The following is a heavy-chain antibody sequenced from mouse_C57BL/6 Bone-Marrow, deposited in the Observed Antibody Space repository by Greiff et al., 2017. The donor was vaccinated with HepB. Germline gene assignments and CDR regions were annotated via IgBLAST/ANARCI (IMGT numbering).Heavy chain of an antibody. J-gene: IGHJ2*01. CDR2: INPNNGGT. Sequence: EVQLQQSGPELVKPGASVKMSCKASGYTFTDYNMHWVKQSPGKSLEWIGYINPNNGGTSYNQKFKGKATLTVNKSSSTAYMELRSLTSEDAAVYDCERLRVLRHCDYWGQGTTLTVSA. V-gene: IGHV1-22*01. CDR3: ERLRVLRHCDY. D-gene: IGHD1-2*01. CDR1: GYTFTDYN.